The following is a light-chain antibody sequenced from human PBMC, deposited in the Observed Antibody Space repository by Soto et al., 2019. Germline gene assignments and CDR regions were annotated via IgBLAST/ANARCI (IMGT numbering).Light chain of an antibody. CDR1: QSVLYSSNNKNY. CDR3: QQYFRPWT. Sequence: DIVMTQSPDSLAVSLGERATINCKSSQSVLYSSNNKNYLAWYQQKPGQPPKLLIYWASTRESGVPDRFSGSGSGTDFTLTISSLQAEDVAVYYCQQYFRPWTFAKGPRWKSN. V-gene: IGKV4-1*01. J-gene: IGKJ1*01. CDR2: WAS.